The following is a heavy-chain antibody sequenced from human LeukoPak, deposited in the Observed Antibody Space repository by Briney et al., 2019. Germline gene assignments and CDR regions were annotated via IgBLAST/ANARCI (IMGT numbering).Heavy chain of an antibody. CDR3: TTDQSGSCSGGSCYSSDY. CDR2: IKSKTDGGTT. V-gene: IGHV3-15*01. Sequence: PGGSLRLSFAASGFTFSNAWMSWVRQAPGKGLEWVGRIKSKTDGGTTDYAAPVKGRFTISRDDSKNTLYLQMNSLKTEDTAVYYCTTDQSGSCSGGSCYSSDYWGQGTLVTVSS. J-gene: IGHJ4*02. D-gene: IGHD2-15*01. CDR1: GFTFSNAW.